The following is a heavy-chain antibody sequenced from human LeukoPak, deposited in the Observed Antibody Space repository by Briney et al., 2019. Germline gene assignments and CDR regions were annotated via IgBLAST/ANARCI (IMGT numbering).Heavy chain of an antibody. CDR1: GYTFTSYG. Sequence: ASVKVSCKASGYTFTSYGISWVRQAPGQRLGWMGWISAYNGNTNYAQKLQGRVTMTTDTSTSTAYMELRSLRSDDTAVYYCVRLRFLEWQIDYWGQGTLVTVSS. CDR3: VRLRFLEWQIDY. D-gene: IGHD3-3*01. CDR2: ISAYNGNT. V-gene: IGHV1-18*01. J-gene: IGHJ4*02.